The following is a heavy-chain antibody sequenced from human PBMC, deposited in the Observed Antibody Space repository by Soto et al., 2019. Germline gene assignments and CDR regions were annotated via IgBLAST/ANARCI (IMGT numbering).Heavy chain of an antibody. J-gene: IGHJ4*02. CDR3: TRLGNYYDSSGYFV. D-gene: IGHD3-22*01. CDR1: GFTFSGSA. V-gene: IGHV3-73*02. Sequence: EVQLVESGGGLVQPGGSLKLSCAASGFTFSGSAMHWVRQASGKGLEWVGRIRSKANSYATAYAASVKGRFTISRDDSKNTAYLQMNSLKTEDTAVYYCTRLGNYYDSSGYFVWGQGTLVTVSS. CDR2: IRSKANSYAT.